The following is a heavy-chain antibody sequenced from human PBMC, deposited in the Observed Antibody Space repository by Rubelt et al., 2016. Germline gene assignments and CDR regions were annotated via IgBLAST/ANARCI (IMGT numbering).Heavy chain of an antibody. J-gene: IGHJ4*02. CDR2: IYYSGST. D-gene: IGHD6-19*01. Sequence: QLQLQESGPGLVKPSETLSLTCSVSGGAISSTNYYWGWVRQPPGKGLEWIGSIYYSGSTYYNPSLKRRVTKSVDTSKNQIPLRMGQWAADDKSVYDCARGPAAEGQWLGNYFDYWGQGTLVTVSS. CDR1: GGAISSTNYY. CDR3: ARGPAAEGQWLGNYFDY. V-gene: IGHV4-39*01.